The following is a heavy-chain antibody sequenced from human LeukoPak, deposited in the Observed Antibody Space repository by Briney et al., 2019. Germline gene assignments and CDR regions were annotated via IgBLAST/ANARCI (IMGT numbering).Heavy chain of an antibody. CDR3: ARADIVVVPAAIRPYYYYGMDV. CDR1: GGSFSGYY. J-gene: IGHJ6*02. D-gene: IGHD2-2*02. V-gene: IGHV4-34*01. CDR2: INHSGST. Sequence: SETLSLTCAVYGGSFSGYYWSWIRLPPGKGLEWIGEINHSGSTNYNPSLKSRVTISVDTSKNQFSLKLSSVTAADTAVYYCARADIVVVPAAIRPYYYYGMDVWGQGTTVTVSS.